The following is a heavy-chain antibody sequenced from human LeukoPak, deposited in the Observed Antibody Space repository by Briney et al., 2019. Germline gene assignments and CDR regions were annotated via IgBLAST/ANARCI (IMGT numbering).Heavy chain of an antibody. CDR2: IIPIFGTA. J-gene: IGHJ5*02. CDR3: ARLMTTYSSGHDP. CDR1: GGTFSSYA. V-gene: IGHV1-69*05. D-gene: IGHD6-19*01. Sequence: SVKASCKASGGTFSSYAISWVRQAPGQGLEWMGRIIPIFGTANYAQKFQGRVTITTDESTSTAYMELSSLRSEDTAVYYCARLMTTYSSGHDPWGQGTLVTVSS.